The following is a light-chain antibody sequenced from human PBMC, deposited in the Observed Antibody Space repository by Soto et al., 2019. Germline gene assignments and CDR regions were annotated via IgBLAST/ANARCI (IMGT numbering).Light chain of an antibody. CDR3: QQSYSTLKT. V-gene: IGKV1-5*01. CDR2: DAP. J-gene: IGKJ1*01. CDR1: QSISGW. Sequence: DIQMTQSPSTLSASVGDRVTITCRASQSISGWLAWYQQKPGKAPNVLIYDAPSLETGVPSRFSGSGSGTELTLTISSLQPDDCATYYGQQSYSTLKTFGQGTKVDIK.